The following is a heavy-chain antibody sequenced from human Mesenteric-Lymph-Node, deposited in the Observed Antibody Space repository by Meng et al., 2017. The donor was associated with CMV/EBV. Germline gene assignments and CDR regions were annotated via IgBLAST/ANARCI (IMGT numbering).Heavy chain of an antibody. D-gene: IGHD5-12*01. CDR3: ARQGGYDSPVGY. CDR2: IYYDGTI. J-gene: IGHJ4*02. CDR1: GGSISSGGYY. V-gene: IGHV4-39*01. Sequence: SETLSLTCTVSGGSISSGGYYWGWIRQPPGRGLEWIGSIYYDGTIYYTPSLKSRVIISVDASKKHFSLKLTSVTAAATAIYYCARQGGYDSPVGYWGQGTLVTVSS.